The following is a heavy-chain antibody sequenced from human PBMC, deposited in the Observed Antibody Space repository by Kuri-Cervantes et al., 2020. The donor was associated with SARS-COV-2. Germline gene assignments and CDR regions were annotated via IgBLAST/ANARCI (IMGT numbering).Heavy chain of an antibody. CDR1: GFTFDDYG. CDR3: ARDDGYYYDSSSSGAFDI. Sequence: GESLKISCAASGFTFDDYGMSWVRQAPGKGLEWVSYISSSGSTIYYADSVKGRFTISRDNAKNSLYLQMNSLRAEDTAVYYCARDDGYYYDSSSSGAFDIWGQGTMVTVSS. D-gene: IGHD3-22*01. V-gene: IGHV3-11*04. CDR2: ISSSGSTI. J-gene: IGHJ3*02.